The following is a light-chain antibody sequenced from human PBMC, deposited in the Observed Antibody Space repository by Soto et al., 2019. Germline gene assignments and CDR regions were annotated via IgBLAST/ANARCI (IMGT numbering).Light chain of an antibody. V-gene: IGKV2-28*01. CDR1: QSLLDSAGFVY. CDR2: LGS. J-gene: IGKJ3*01. Sequence: DVVLTQSPLSLPVTPGEPASISCRSSQSLLDSAGFVYLVWYLQKPGHSPQLLIYLGSNRASGVPDRFSGNVAGADVKLSISRVEGEVVGIYYCMQSLQSPRFTVARGTKVDL. CDR3: MQSLQSPRFT.